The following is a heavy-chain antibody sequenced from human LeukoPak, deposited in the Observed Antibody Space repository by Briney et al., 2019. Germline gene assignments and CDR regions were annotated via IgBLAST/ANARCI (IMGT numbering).Heavy chain of an antibody. CDR2: IYTSGST. CDR1: GGSISSGSYY. CDR3: AREFGDNWNYKLYNWFDP. V-gene: IGHV4-61*02. D-gene: IGHD1-7*01. Sequence: SETLSLTCTVSGGSISSGSYYWSWIRQPAGKGLEWIGRIYTSGSTNYNPSLKSRVTISVDTSKNQFSLKLSSVTAADTAVYYCAREFGDNWNYKLYNWFDPWGQGTLVTVSS. J-gene: IGHJ5*02.